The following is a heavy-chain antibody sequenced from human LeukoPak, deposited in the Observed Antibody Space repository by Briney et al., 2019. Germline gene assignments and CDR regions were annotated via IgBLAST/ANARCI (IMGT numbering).Heavy chain of an antibody. CDR2: IIPIFGTA. CDR3: ASEANNYYYDSSGYIFDY. D-gene: IGHD3-22*01. Sequence: GASVKVSCKASGYTFTSYGISWVRQAPGQGLEWMGRIIPIFGTANYAQKFQGRVTTTTDESTSTAYMELSSLRSEDTAVYYCASEANNYYYDSSGYIFDYWGQGTLVTVSS. V-gene: IGHV1-69*05. CDR1: GYTFTSYG. J-gene: IGHJ4*02.